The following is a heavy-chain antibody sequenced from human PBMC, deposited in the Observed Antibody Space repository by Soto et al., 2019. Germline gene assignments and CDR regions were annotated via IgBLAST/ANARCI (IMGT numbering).Heavy chain of an antibody. CDR1: GFTFSSYA. V-gene: IGHV3-30-3*01. CDR3: ARGQSIAARLEGRWGHYYYGMDV. CDR2: ISYDGSNK. J-gene: IGHJ6*02. Sequence: GGSLRLSCAASGFTFSSYAMHWVRQAPGKGLEWVAVISYDGSNKYYADSVKGRFTISRDNSKNTLYLQMNSLRAEDTAVYYCARGQSIAARLEGRWGHYYYGMDVWGQGTTVTVSS. D-gene: IGHD6-6*01.